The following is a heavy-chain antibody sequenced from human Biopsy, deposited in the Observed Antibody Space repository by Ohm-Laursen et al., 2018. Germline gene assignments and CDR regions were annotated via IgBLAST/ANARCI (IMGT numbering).Heavy chain of an antibody. CDR3: ARDTSRRASKGGMDV. V-gene: IGHV3-21*01. J-gene: IGHJ6*02. D-gene: IGHD1-26*01. CDR2: ISETSSHI. Sequence: SLRLSCAASGFTFSSFSMNWVRQAPGKGLEWISYISETSSHIYDADSVRGRFTVARDIAKNSLYLQLNSLRVEDTAVYYCARDTSRRASKGGMDVWGQGTTVTVSS. CDR1: GFTFSSFS.